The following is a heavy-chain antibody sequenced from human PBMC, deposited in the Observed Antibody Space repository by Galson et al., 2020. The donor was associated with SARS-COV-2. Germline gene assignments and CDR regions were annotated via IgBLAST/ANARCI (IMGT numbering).Heavy chain of an antibody. V-gene: IGHV4-39*07. Sequence: SETLSLTCIVSGGSISSTSYYWACIRQPPGKGLEWFGSINHSGRTNYNPSVKSRVTISVDTSSNQFSLKMSSVTAADTAVYYCASSWAADWYFDLWGRGTLVTVSS. D-gene: IGHD6-25*01. J-gene: IGHJ2*01. CDR1: GGSISSTSYY. CDR2: INHSGRT. CDR3: ASSWAADWYFDL.